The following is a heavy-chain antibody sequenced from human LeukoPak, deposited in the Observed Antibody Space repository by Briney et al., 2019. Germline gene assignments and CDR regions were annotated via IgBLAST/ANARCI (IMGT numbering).Heavy chain of an antibody. V-gene: IGHV4-34*01. CDR2: INHSGST. CDR3: ARSRDFDY. Sequence: SETLSLTCAVYGGSFSGYYWSWIRQPPGKGLEWIGEINHSGSTNYNPSLKSRVTISVDTSKNQFSLKLSSVTAADTAVYYCARSRDFDYWGQGTLVTVSS. CDR1: GGSFSGYY. J-gene: IGHJ4*02.